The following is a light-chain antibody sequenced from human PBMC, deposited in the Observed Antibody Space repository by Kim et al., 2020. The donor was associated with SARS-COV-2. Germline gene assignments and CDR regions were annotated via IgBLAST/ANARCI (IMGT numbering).Light chain of an antibody. J-gene: IGKJ2*01. CDR3: QQYGSSPRT. CDR2: GAS. CDR1: QSVTSNS. Sequence: LSPGERATLSCRASQSVTSNSLAWYQQKPGQTPRLLIYGASSRAPGIPDRFSGSGSGTDFSLTISRLEPEDFAVYYCQQYGSSPRTFGQGTKLEI. V-gene: IGKV3-20*01.